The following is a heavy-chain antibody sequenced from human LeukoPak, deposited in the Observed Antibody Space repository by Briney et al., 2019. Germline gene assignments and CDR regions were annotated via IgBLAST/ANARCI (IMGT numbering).Heavy chain of an antibody. D-gene: IGHD3-22*01. V-gene: IGHV1-2*02. CDR3: ARDYYDSSGYYRDY. J-gene: IGHJ4*02. CDR2: INPNSAGT. Sequence: INPNSAGTNYAQKFQGRVTMTRDTSISTAYMELSRLRSDDTAVYYCARDYYDSSGYYRDYWGQGTLVTVSS.